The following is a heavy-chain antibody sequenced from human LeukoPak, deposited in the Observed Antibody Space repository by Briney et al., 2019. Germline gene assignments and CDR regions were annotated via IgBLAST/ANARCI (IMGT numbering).Heavy chain of an antibody. Sequence: VASVKVSCKASGFTFTSSAMQWVRQARGQRLEWIGWIVAGSGNTNYAQKFQERVTITRDMSTSTAYMELSSLRSEDTAVYYCAAVTVTTEWVFDYWGQGTLITVSS. CDR1: GFTFTSSA. V-gene: IGHV1-58*02. D-gene: IGHD4-17*01. CDR2: IVAGSGNT. J-gene: IGHJ4*02. CDR3: AAVTVTTEWVFDY.